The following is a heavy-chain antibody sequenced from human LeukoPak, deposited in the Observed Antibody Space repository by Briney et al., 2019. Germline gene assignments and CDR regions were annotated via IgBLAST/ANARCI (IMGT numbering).Heavy chain of an antibody. D-gene: IGHD3-10*01. J-gene: IGHJ4*02. CDR1: GFTVCDSY. CDR2: IYVSGTT. CDR3: GRHAYGGSPPLN. V-gene: IGHV3-53*01. Sequence: GGSLRLSCAASGFTVCDSYMSWVRQAPGKRLEWLAFIYVSGTTFYAASVKGRFTISRDNSKNTVYIQMNSLRAEDTALYYCGRHAYGGSPPLNWGQGTLVTVSS.